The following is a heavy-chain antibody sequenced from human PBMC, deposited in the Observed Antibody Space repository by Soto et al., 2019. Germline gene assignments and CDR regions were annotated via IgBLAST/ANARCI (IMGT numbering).Heavy chain of an antibody. Sequence: GGSLRLSCAASGFTFSNSATSWVRQAPGKGLEWISAFTGSGGITYYADSVKGRFTISRDNSKNTLYLQMNSLRAEDTAVYYCAKDGLGYCSSTSCYRHFYYGLDVWGQGTTVTVSS. CDR2: FTGSGGIT. CDR3: AKDGLGYCSSTSCYRHFYYGLDV. J-gene: IGHJ6*02. D-gene: IGHD2-2*02. CDR1: GFTFSNSA. V-gene: IGHV3-23*01.